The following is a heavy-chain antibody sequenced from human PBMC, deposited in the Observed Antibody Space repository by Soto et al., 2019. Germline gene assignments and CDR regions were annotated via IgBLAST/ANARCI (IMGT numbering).Heavy chain of an antibody. J-gene: IGHJ5*02. V-gene: IGHV4-31*03. CDR2: IFYSGTT. CDR1: GFALITNGVG. CDR3: ARSVDT. Sequence: LVNPARTLTLTCTFSGFALITNGVGVGWILQHPGKGLEWIGYIFYSGTTYYNPSLKSRVTISVDTSKNQFSLKLNSVTAADTAVYYCARSVDTWGQGTLVTVSS.